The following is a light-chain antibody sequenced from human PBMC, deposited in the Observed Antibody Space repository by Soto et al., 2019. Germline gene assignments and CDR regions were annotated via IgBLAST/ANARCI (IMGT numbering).Light chain of an antibody. Sequence: EIVFTQSPATLSFSPLERATLSCRASQSVSSYLAWYQQKPGQAPRLLIYDVSNRATGIPARFSGSGSGTEFTLIISSLQSEDSAVYYCQQYNSWLWTFGQGTKVDIK. CDR1: QSVSSY. V-gene: IGKV3-15*01. CDR2: DVS. CDR3: QQYNSWLWT. J-gene: IGKJ1*01.